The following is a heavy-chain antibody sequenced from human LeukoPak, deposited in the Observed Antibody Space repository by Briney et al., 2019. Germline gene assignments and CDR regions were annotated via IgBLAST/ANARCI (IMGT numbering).Heavy chain of an antibody. D-gene: IGHD5-18*01. CDR2: ISHDGYNK. Sequence: GGSLRLSCAASGFTFRDYAIHWVRQAPGKGLEWVAFISHDGYNKYYADSVKGRFTISRDNPKNTLYLQMDSLGADDTAVYYCARDRALGYSYGYMDYWGQGTLIIVSS. CDR1: GFTFRDYA. V-gene: IGHV3-30*04. J-gene: IGHJ4*02. CDR3: ARDRALGYSYGYMDY.